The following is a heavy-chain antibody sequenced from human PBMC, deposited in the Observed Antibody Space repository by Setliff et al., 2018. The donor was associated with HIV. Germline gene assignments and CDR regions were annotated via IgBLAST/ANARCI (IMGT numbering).Heavy chain of an antibody. V-gene: IGHV4-34*01. CDR3: ARIGSGNYSPFDI. J-gene: IGHJ3*02. CDR2: INYSGST. D-gene: IGHD3-10*01. Sequence: SETLSLTCAVYGGSFSDYSWSWIRRPPGKGLEWIGEINYSGSTKYNPSLKSRVTISPNTSKSQFSLKLTSVTAADTAVYFCARIGSGNYSPFDIWGQGTMVTVSS. CDR1: GGSFSDYS.